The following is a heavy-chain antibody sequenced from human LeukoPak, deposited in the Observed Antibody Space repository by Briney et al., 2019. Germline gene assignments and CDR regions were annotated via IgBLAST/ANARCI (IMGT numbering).Heavy chain of an antibody. CDR1: GFTFSILD. Sequence: GGSLRLSCAASGFTFSILDMSWVRQAPGKGLEWVSAISGNGGRTYYADPVKGRFTISRDNSKNTLYLQMNSLRAEDTAVYYCAKATRVYYYGSGAYFDYWGQGTLVTVSS. D-gene: IGHD3-10*01. CDR3: AKATRVYYYGSGAYFDY. V-gene: IGHV3-23*01. CDR2: ISGNGGRT. J-gene: IGHJ4*02.